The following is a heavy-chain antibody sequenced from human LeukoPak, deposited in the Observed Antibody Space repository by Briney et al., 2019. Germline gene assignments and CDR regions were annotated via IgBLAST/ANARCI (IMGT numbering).Heavy chain of an antibody. J-gene: IGHJ5*02. D-gene: IGHD4-11*01. CDR2: IYHSGST. Sequence: SGTLSLTCVVSGGSISSSNWWSWVRQPPGKGLEWIGKIYHSGSTNYNPSLKSRVTMSVDTSKNQFSLKLSSVTAADTAVYYCARGRATVNWFDPWGQGTLVTVSS. V-gene: IGHV4-4*02. CDR1: GGSISSSNW. CDR3: ARGRATVNWFDP.